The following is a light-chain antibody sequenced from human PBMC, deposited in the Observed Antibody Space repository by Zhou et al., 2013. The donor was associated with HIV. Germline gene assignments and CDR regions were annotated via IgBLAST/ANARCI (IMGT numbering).Light chain of an antibody. J-gene: IGKJ2*01. CDR1: QDISNY. CDR2: DAS. CDR3: QQYHNLPPEYT. V-gene: IGKV1-33*01. Sequence: DIQMTQSPSSLSASVGDGVTITCRASQDISNYLNWYQQKPGKAPKLLIYDASNLETGVPSRFSGSGSGTDFTLTISNLQPEDIATYYCQQYHNLPPEYTFGQGTKLEIK.